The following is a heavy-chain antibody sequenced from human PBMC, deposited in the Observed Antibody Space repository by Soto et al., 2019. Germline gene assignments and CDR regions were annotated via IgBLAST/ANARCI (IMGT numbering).Heavy chain of an antibody. Sequence: ASVKVSCKASGGTFSSYAISWVRQAPGQGLEWMGGIIPIFGTANYAQKFQGRVTITADESTSTAYMELSSLRSEDTAVYYCARVGRIAARPHYYGMDVWGQGTTVTVSS. CDR1: GGTFSSYA. CDR2: IIPIFGTA. CDR3: ARVGRIAARPHYYGMDV. V-gene: IGHV1-69*13. D-gene: IGHD6-6*01. J-gene: IGHJ6*02.